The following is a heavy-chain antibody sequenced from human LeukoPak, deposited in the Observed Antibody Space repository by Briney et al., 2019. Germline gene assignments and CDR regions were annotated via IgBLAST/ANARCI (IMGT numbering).Heavy chain of an antibody. CDR3: ARDGYCSGGSCYYYDYYMDV. D-gene: IGHD2-15*01. CDR1: GFTFSSYW. CDR2: IKQDGSEK. V-gene: IGHV3-7*01. Sequence: TGGSLRLSCAASGFTFSSYWMSWVRQAQGKGLEWVANIKQDGSEKYYVDSVKGRFTISRDNAKNSLYLQMNSLRAEDTAVYYCARDGYCSGGSCYYYDYYMDVWGKGTTVTVSS. J-gene: IGHJ6*03.